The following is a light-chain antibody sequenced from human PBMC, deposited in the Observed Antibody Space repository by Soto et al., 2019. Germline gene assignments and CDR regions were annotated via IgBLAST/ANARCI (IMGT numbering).Light chain of an antibody. CDR3: CSYAGSRTVV. CDR2: EGS. V-gene: IGLV2-23*01. Sequence: QSVLTQPASVSGSPGQSITISCTGTSSDVGTYNLVSWYQQHPGNAPKLMIFEGSKRPSGVSNRFSGSESGITASLTISGLQAEDEADYFCCSYAGSRTVVFGGGTKLTVL. J-gene: IGLJ2*01. CDR1: SSDVGTYNL.